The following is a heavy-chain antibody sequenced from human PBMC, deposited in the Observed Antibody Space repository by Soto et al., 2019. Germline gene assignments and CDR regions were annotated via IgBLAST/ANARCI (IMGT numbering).Heavy chain of an antibody. CDR2: IIPIIGTA. V-gene: IGHV1-69*01. J-gene: IGHJ5*02. CDR1: GGTFSSYA. Sequence: QVQLVQSGAEVKKPGSSVKVSCKASGGTFSSYAISWVRHAPGQGLEWMGGIIPIIGTANYAQNFQGRVTTTADQSTSTAYMELSSLRSENTVVYYCARGILGGNPLNWFDPWGQGTLVTVSS. D-gene: IGHD2-15*01. CDR3: ARGILGGNPLNWFDP.